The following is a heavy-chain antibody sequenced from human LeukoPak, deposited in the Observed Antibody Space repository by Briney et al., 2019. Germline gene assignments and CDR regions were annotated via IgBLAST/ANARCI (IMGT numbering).Heavy chain of an antibody. CDR2: IYYSGST. CDR1: GGSINDAS. Sequence: SETLSLTCTVSGGSINDASWNWIRKPPGQGLEWIGYIYYSGSTNYNPSLKSRVTISVDASKNQFSLKLSSVTAADTAVYYCARDFDYWGQGTLVTVSS. J-gene: IGHJ4*02. V-gene: IGHV4-59*12. CDR3: ARDFDY.